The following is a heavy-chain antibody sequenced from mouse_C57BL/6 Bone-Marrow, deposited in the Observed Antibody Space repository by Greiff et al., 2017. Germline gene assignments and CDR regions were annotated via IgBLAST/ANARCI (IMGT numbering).Heavy chain of an antibody. J-gene: IGHJ1*03. D-gene: IGHD1-1*01. CDR3: ARHSVVAPPDCYFEV. Sequence: EVMLVESGGGLVQPGESLKLSCESNEYEFPSHDMSWVRKTPEKRLELVAAINSDGGSTYYPDTMERRFIISRDNTKQTLYLQLSSLRSEDTALXYGARHSVVAPPDCYFEVWGTGTTVTVS. CDR1: EYEFPSHD. V-gene: IGHV5-2*01. CDR2: INSDGGST.